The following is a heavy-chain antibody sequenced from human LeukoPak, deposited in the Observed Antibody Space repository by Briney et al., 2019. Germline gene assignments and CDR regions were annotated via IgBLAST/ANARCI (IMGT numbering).Heavy chain of an antibody. V-gene: IGHV4-4*02. CDR1: GGSLNSTNW. J-gene: IGHJ4*02. D-gene: IGHD3-3*01. Sequence: SETLSLTCAVSGGSLNSTNWWSWVRQAPGKGLEWIGEIYHSGTTSYNPSLKSRVSISVDKSKNQFSLKLNSVTAADTAVYYCAREHTISYYPRFDYWGQGTLVTVSS. CDR3: AREHTISYYPRFDY. CDR2: IYHSGTT.